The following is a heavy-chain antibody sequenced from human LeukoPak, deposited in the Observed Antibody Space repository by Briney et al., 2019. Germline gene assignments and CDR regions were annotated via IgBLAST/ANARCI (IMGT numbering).Heavy chain of an antibody. J-gene: IGHJ4*02. D-gene: IGHD4/OR15-4a*01. CDR2: IYYSGTT. CDR1: GGFINSYN. CDR3: ARYGAAVRGFVS. V-gene: IGHV4-59*01. Sequence: KPSETLSLTCTVSGGFINSYNCSWLRPPPGQGQEWSGYIYYSGTTYYKPSLKSRVTISVDTSKKPFSLKLSSVTAAYTAVYYCARYGAAVRGFVSWGQRTLVSVSS.